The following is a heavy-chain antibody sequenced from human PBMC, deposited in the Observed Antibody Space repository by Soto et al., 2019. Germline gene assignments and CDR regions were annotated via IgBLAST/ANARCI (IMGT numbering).Heavy chain of an antibody. J-gene: IGHJ4*02. D-gene: IGHD5-18*01. CDR1: GGTFSSSA. CDR2: IIPIFGTA. Sequence: SVTVSFTASGGTFSSSAGIWVRQAPGQGLEWMGVIIPIFGTANYAQKFQGRVTITADKSTSTAYMELSSLRSEDTAVYYCARDIVQGGYSYGLIYDWGQGTL. V-gene: IGHV1-69*06. CDR3: ARDIVQGGYSYGLIYD.